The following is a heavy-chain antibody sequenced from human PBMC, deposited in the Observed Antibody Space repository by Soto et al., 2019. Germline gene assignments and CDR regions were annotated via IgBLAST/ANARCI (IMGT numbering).Heavy chain of an antibody. J-gene: IGHJ4*02. D-gene: IGHD3-16*02. Sequence: TLSLTCTVSGGSISSGGYYWSWIRQHPGKGLEWIGYIYYSGSTYYNPSLKSRVTISVDTSKNQFSLKLSSVTAADTAVYYCASSPKGGYDYVWGSYRLFPFDYWGQGTLVTVSS. CDR3: ASSPKGGYDYVWGSYRLFPFDY. CDR1: GGSISSGGYY. V-gene: IGHV4-31*03. CDR2: IYYSGST.